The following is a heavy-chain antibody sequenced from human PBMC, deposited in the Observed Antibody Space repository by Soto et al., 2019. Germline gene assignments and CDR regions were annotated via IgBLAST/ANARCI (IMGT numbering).Heavy chain of an antibody. CDR3: TGDASRDSSARGWFDP. CDR2: ISSNSAYI. Sequence: GGSLRLSCAASGFTFRSFTMNWVRQAPGKGLEWVSTISSNSAYIYYTDALRGRFTISRDNAKNSLHLQMNSLRAEDTAVYYCTGDASRDSSARGWFDPWGPGTLVTVSS. J-gene: IGHJ5*02. CDR1: GFTFRSFT. V-gene: IGHV3-21*01. D-gene: IGHD6-13*01.